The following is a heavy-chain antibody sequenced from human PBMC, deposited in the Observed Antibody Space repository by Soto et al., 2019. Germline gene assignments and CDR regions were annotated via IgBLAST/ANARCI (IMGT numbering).Heavy chain of an antibody. CDR3: AKTYEIVGATKAFDI. Sequence: QVQLVESGGGVVQPGRSLRLSCAASGFTFSSYAMHWVRQAPGKGLEWVAVISYDGSNKYYADSVKGRFTISRDNSKNTLYLQMNSLRAEDTAVYYCAKTYEIVGATKAFDIWGKGTMVTVSS. J-gene: IGHJ3*02. CDR2: ISYDGSNK. V-gene: IGHV3-30-3*01. D-gene: IGHD1-26*01. CDR1: GFTFSSYA.